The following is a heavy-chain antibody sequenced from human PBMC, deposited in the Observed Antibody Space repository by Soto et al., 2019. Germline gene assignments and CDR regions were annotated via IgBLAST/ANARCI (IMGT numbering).Heavy chain of an antibody. CDR2: IDPSDSYT. D-gene: IGHD6-19*01. Sequence: KVSCKVSGYTLTEFSMHWVRQAPGKGLEWMGRIDPSDSYTNYSPSFQGHVTISADKSISTAYLQWSSPKASDTAMYYCARLSIAVAGKDFDYWGQGTLVTVSS. CDR3: ARLSIAVAGKDFDY. CDR1: GYTLTEFS. J-gene: IGHJ4*02. V-gene: IGHV5-10-1*01.